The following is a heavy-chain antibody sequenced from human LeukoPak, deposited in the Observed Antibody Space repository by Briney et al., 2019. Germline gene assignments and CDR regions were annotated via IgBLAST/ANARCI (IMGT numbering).Heavy chain of an antibody. CDR1: GYTFTGYY. J-gene: IGHJ4*02. Sequence: ASVKVSCKASGYTFTGYYMHWVRQAPGQGLERFGRINPNSGGTNYAQKFQGRVTMTRDTSISTAYMELSRLRSDDTAVYYCARDPYYDFWSGYYNWGQGTLVTVSS. D-gene: IGHD3-3*01. CDR3: ARDPYYDFWSGYYN. CDR2: INPNSGGT. V-gene: IGHV1-2*06.